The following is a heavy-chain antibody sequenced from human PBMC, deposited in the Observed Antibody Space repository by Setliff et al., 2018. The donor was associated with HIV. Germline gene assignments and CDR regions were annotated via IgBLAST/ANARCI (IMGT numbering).Heavy chain of an antibody. V-gene: IGHV3-74*01. CDR1: GFTFNSYW. J-gene: IGHJ5*01. CDR2: VNNDGTDT. Sequence: GSLRLSCAASGFTFNSYWMYWVRQAPGKGLVCVSRVNNDGTDTVYADSVKGRFTISRDNAKSTVYLQMGSLSADDTAVYYCARGGANPSWFDSWGQGTLVTVSS. D-gene: IGHD3-16*01. CDR3: ARGGANPSWFDS.